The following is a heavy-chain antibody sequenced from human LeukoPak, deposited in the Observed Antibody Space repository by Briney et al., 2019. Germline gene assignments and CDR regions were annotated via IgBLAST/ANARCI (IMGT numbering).Heavy chain of an antibody. CDR2: ISGSGGST. CDR3: AKEVKALVYATNWFDP. V-gene: IGHV3-23*01. CDR1: GFTFSSYA. J-gene: IGHJ5*02. Sequence: GGSLRLSCAASGFTFSSYAMSWVRQAPGKGLEWVSAISGSGGSTYYADSVKGRFTISRDNSKNTLYLQMNSLRAEDTAVYYCAKEVKALVYATNWFDPWGQGTLVTVSS. D-gene: IGHD2-8*01.